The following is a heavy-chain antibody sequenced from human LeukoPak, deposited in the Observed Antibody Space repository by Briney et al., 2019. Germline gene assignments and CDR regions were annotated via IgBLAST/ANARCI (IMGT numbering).Heavy chain of an antibody. J-gene: IGHJ3*02. CDR1: GFTFSSYS. CDR3: ARGLGSGRHAFDI. Sequence: GGSLRLSCAASGFTFSSYSMDWVRQAPGKGLEWVSYISSSSSTIYYADSVKGRFTISRDNAKNSLYLQMNSLRAEDTAVYYCARGLGSGRHAFDIWGQGTMVTVSS. CDR2: ISSSSSTI. V-gene: IGHV3-48*01. D-gene: IGHD3-10*01.